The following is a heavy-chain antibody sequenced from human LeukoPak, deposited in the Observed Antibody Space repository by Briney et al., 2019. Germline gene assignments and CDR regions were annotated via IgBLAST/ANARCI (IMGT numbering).Heavy chain of an antibody. D-gene: IGHD6-19*01. Sequence: PSETLSLTCAVYGGSFSGFYWSWIRQSPGKGLEWIGEINHSGTTNYDPSLKSRVTISVDTSKNQFSLSLSSVTAADTAVYYCAKSIAVAGTTGMDVWGQGTTVTVSS. CDR2: INHSGTT. J-gene: IGHJ6*02. CDR1: GGSFSGFY. V-gene: IGHV4-34*01. CDR3: AKSIAVAGTTGMDV.